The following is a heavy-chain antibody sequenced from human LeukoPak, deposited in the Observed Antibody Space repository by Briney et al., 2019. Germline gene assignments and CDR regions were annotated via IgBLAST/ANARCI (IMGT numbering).Heavy chain of an antibody. Sequence: GGSLRLSCAAAELTFSNYGMHWVRQAPGKGLQWVAYIRYDGRNKYSADSVKGRFTIYRDNSKSTLYLQMNSLRPEDTAVYYCAKGGSNNWSFDNWGQGTLVTVSS. CDR2: IRYDGRNK. D-gene: IGHD1-1*01. J-gene: IGHJ4*02. CDR1: ELTFSNYG. CDR3: AKGGSNNWSFDN. V-gene: IGHV3-30*02.